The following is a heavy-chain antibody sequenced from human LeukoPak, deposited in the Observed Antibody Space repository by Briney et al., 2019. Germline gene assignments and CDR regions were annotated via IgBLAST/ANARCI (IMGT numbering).Heavy chain of an antibody. J-gene: IGHJ4*02. CDR2: IRKRPNSYTT. V-gene: IGHV3-72*01. CDR1: GFTFSDHF. D-gene: IGHD6-19*01. Sequence: GGSLRLSCATSGFTFSDHFMDWVRQAPGKGLEWVGRIRKRPNSYTTEYAASVQGRFAISRDDSKNSLYLQMNSLKTEDTAVYYCARVSTTVAGSDYLDYWGQGTQVTISS. CDR3: ARVSTTVAGSDYLDY.